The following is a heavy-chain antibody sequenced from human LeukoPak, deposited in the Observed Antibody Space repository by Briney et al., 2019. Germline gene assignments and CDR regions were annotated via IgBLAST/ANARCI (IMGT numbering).Heavy chain of an antibody. V-gene: IGHV3-23*01. CDR3: AREYTNLWFGGEIDY. Sequence: PGGSLRLSCAASGFTFSSYAMSWVRQAPGKGLEWVSAMSGSGGSTYYADSVKGRFTISRDNSKNTLYLQMNSLRAEDTAVYYCAREYTNLWFGGEIDYWGQGTLVTVSS. J-gene: IGHJ4*02. D-gene: IGHD3-10*01. CDR1: GFTFSSYA. CDR2: MSGSGGST.